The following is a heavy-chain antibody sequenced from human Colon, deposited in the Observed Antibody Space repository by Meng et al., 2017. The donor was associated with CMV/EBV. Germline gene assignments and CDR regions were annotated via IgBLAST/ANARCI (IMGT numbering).Heavy chain of an antibody. CDR1: GYTFTNYG. J-gene: IGHJ1*01. V-gene: IGHV1-18*01. CDR2: ISAYTGDT. CDR3: VRESQSGSYIYLQH. Sequence: QVQLVQPGAEVKKPGASEKVSCKAYGYTFTNYGIRWVRQAPGQGLEWMGWISAYTGDTYYAQKFQGRVTMTTDTSTSTAYMELRSLRSDDTAVYYCVRESQSGSYIYLQHWGQGTLVTVSS. D-gene: IGHD1-26*01.